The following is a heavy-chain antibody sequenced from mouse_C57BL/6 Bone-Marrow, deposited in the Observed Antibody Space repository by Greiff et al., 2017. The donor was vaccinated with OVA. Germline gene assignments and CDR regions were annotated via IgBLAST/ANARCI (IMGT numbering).Heavy chain of an antibody. D-gene: IGHD2-1*01. V-gene: IGHV5-15*01. CDR2: ISNLAYSI. Sequence: EVQGVESGGGLVQPGGSLKLSCAASGFTFSDYGMAWVRQAPRKGPEWVAFISNLAYSIYYADTVTGRFTISRENAKNTLYLEMSSLRSEDTAMYYCARQDYGNYDYAMDYWGQGTSVTVSS. J-gene: IGHJ4*01. CDR3: ARQDYGNYDYAMDY. CDR1: GFTFSDYG.